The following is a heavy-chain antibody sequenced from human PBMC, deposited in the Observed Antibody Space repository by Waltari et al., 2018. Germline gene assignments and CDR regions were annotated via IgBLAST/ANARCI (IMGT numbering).Heavy chain of an antibody. Sequence: QESGPGLVKPSETLSLTCTVSGGSISSYYWSWIRQPPGKALEWLALIYWNDDKRYSPSLKSRLTITKDTSKNQVVLTMTNMDPVDTATYYCAHRQKDGYNPSEYFQHWGQGTLVTVSS. J-gene: IGHJ1*01. CDR2: IYWNDDK. D-gene: IGHD5-12*01. CDR1: GGSISSYYW. CDR3: AHRQKDGYNPSEYFQH. V-gene: IGHV2-5*08.